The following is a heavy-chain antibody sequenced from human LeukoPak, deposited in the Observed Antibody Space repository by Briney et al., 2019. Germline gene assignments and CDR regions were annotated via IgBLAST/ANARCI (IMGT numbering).Heavy chain of an antibody. D-gene: IGHD6-6*01. CDR3: ARQGEYSSSPQEDWFDP. V-gene: IGHV1-69*05. CDR2: IIPIFGTA. CDR1: GGTFSSYA. Sequence: GASVKVSCKASGGTFSSYAISWVRQAPGQGLEWMGGIIPIFGTANYAQKFQGRVTMTRNTSISTAYMELSSLRSEDTAVYYCARQGEYSSSPQEDWFDPWGQGTLVTVSS. J-gene: IGHJ5*02.